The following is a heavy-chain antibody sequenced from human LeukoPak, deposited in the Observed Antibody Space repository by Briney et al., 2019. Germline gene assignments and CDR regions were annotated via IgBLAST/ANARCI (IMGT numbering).Heavy chain of an antibody. CDR2: ISPNSGGT. Sequence: ASVRVSCMPSGYTFTAYYIHWVRQAPGQGLEWMGWISPNSGGTNYALKFQGRVTMTRDTSISTAYMELRSLRPDDTAFYYCARAASGFYDYYFDFWGQGTLVTVSS. D-gene: IGHD5-12*01. V-gene: IGHV1-2*02. CDR1: GYTFTAYY. J-gene: IGHJ4*02. CDR3: ARAASGFYDYYFDF.